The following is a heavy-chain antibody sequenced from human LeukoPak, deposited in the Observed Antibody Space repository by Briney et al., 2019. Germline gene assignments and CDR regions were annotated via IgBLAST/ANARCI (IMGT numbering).Heavy chain of an antibody. J-gene: IGHJ4*02. V-gene: IGHV1-69*13. CDR3: ASGSTTNYYDSSGYLTPRYYFDY. D-gene: IGHD3-22*01. CDR2: IIPIFGTA. CDR1: GGTFSSYA. Sequence: GALVKVSCKASGGTFSSYAISWVRQAPGQGLEWMGGIIPIFGTANYAQKFQGRVTITADESTSTAYMELSSLRSEDTAVYYCASGSTTNYYDSSGYLTPRYYFDYWGQGTLVTVSS.